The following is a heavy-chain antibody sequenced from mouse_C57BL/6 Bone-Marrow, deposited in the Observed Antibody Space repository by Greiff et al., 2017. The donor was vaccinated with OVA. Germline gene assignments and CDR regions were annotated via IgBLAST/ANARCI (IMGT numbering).Heavy chain of an antibody. J-gene: IGHJ2*01. D-gene: IGHD2-3*01. CDR1: GYTFTGYC. CDR3: ARSHIYDVYLFYFDG. V-gene: IGHV1-52*01. Sequence: VQLQQPGPELVRPGSSVKLSCKASGYTFTGYCMHWVKQRPIQGLEWIGNIDPSNGETHYNQKFKDKATLTVDKSSSTAYMQLSSLTSEDSAVYYCARSHIYDVYLFYFDGWGKGTTLTVS. CDR2: IDPSNGET.